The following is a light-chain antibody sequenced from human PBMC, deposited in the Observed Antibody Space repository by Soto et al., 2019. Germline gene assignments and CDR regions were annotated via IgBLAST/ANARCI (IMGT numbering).Light chain of an antibody. Sequence: EIVLTQSPATLSLSPGDRATLSCGASQSVRSSYVAWYQQKAGLAPRLLIYDGSSRASGIPDRFSGSGSGTDFTLTIGRLEPEDVAVYYCHQDDNSAPLSFGGVTKVEMK. CDR1: QSVRSSY. CDR3: HQDDNSAPLS. CDR2: DGS. V-gene: IGKV3D-20*01. J-gene: IGKJ4*01.